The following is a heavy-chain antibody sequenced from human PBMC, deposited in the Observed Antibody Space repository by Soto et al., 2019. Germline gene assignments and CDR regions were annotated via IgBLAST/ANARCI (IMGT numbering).Heavy chain of an antibody. V-gene: IGHV3-48*03. CDR1: GFTFSSYE. CDR3: ARVGYYDSSGPCEY. CDR2: ISSSGSTI. J-gene: IGHJ4*02. Sequence: GGSLRLSCAASGFTFSSYEMNWVRQAPGKGLEWVSYISSSGSTIYYADSVKGRFTISRDNAKNSLYLQMNSLRAEDTAVYYCARVGYYDSSGPCEYWGQGTLVTVSS. D-gene: IGHD3-22*01.